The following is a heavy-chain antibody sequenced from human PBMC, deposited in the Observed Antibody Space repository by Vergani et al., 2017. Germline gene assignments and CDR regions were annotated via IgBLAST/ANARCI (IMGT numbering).Heavy chain of an antibody. V-gene: IGHV3-21*01. CDR1: GFTFSSYS. J-gene: IGHJ6*02. CDR2: ISSSSSYI. CDR3: ASRNSSSWYSYYYYGMDV. Sequence: EVQLVESGGGLVKPGGSLRLSCAASGFTFSSYSMNWVRQAPGKGLEWVSSISSSSSYIYYADSVKGRFTISRDNAKNSLYLQTNSLRAEDTAVYYCASRNSSSWYSYYYYGMDVWGQGTTVTVSS. D-gene: IGHD6-13*01.